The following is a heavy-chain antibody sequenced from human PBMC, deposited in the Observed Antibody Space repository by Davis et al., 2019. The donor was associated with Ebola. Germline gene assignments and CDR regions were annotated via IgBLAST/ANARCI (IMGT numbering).Heavy chain of an antibody. CDR2: ISTSSSTI. J-gene: IGHJ6*02. Sequence: GESLKISCAASGFTFSSYSMNWVRQAPGKGLEWVSYISTSSSTIYYADSVKGRFTISRDNAKNSLYLQMHSLRDEDTAVYYCATDFWTHVWGQGTTVTVSS. CDR3: ATDFWTHV. CDR1: GFTFSSYS. D-gene: IGHD3/OR15-3a*01. V-gene: IGHV3-48*02.